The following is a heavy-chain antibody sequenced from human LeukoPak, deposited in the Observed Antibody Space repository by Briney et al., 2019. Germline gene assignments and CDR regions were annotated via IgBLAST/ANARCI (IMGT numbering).Heavy chain of an antibody. CDR2: IYSGGST. J-gene: IGHJ6*02. CDR3: ARAGDIAAAGYYYGMDV. Sequence: GGSLRLSCATSGFSFHNYAMSWVRQAPGKGLEWVSVIYSGGSTYYADSVKGRFTISRDNSKNTLYLQMNSLRAEDTAVYYCARAGDIAAAGYYYGMDVWGQGTTVTVSS. D-gene: IGHD6-13*01. V-gene: IGHV3-66*01. CDR1: GFSFHNYA.